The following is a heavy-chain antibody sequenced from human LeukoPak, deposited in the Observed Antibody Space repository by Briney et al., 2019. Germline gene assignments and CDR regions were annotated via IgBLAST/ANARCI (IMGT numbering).Heavy chain of an antibody. CDR1: GYTFTGYY. V-gene: IGHV1-2*02. D-gene: IGHD4-17*01. Sequence: AAVKVFCKASGYTFTGYYMHWVRQAPGQGLEWMGWINPNSGGTSYAQKFQGRVTMTRDTSISTAYMELSRLRSDDTAVYYCARGTVTFSYWYFDLWGRGTLVTVSS. CDR3: ARGTVTFSYWYFDL. J-gene: IGHJ2*01. CDR2: INPNSGGT.